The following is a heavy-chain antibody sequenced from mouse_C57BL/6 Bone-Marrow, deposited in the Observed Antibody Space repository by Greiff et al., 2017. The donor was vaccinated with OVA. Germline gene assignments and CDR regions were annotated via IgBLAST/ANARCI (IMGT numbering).Heavy chain of an antibody. CDR3: TRDYGSTVWYFDV. D-gene: IGHD1-1*01. V-gene: IGHV1-52*01. Sequence: QVQLQQPGAELVRPGSSVKLSCKASGYTFTSYWMHWVKQRPIQGLDWIGNINPSDSETHYNQKFKDKATLTVDKSSSTAYMQLSSLTAEDSAVYYCTRDYGSTVWYFDVWGTGTTVTVSS. CDR2: INPSDSET. J-gene: IGHJ1*03. CDR1: GYTFTSYW.